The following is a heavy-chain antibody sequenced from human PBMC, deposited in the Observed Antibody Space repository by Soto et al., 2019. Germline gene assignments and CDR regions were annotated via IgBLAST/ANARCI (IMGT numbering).Heavy chain of an antibody. V-gene: IGHV4-34*01. D-gene: IGHD6-19*01. Sequence: PSETLSLTCAVYGGSFSGYYWSWIRQPPGKGLEWIGEINHSGSTNYNPSLKSRVTISVDTSKNQFSLKLSSVTAADTAVYYCAIIRGWYSDYWGQGTLVTVSS. J-gene: IGHJ4*02. CDR3: AIIRGWYSDY. CDR2: INHSGST. CDR1: GGSFSGYY.